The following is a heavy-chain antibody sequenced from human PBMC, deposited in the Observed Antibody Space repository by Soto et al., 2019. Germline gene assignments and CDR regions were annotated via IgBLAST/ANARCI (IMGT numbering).Heavy chain of an antibody. CDR2: ISYDGSNK. J-gene: IGHJ6*02. Sequence: GGSLRLSCAASGFTLSSYAMHWVRQAPGKGLEWVAVISYDGSNKCYADSVKGRFTISRDNSKNTLDLQMNSLRAEDTAVFYCARDSFPTTTKGHGVYLYYGVDVWGQGTTVTVSS. CDR3: ARDSFPTTTKGHGVYLYYGVDV. V-gene: IGHV3-30-3*01. CDR1: GFTLSSYA. D-gene: IGHD4-4*01.